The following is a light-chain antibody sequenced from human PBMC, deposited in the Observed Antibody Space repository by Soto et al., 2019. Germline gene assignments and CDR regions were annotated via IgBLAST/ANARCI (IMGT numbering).Light chain of an antibody. CDR3: LQRSNWPLT. Sequence: IQMTQSKSSLSASTGDRVTITCRASQGISSYLAWYQQKPGKAPKLLIYAASTLQSGVPSRFSGSGSGTDFTLTISSLEPEDFAVYYCLQRSNWPLTFGGGTKVDIK. CDR2: AAS. CDR1: QGISSY. J-gene: IGKJ4*01. V-gene: IGKV1-8*01.